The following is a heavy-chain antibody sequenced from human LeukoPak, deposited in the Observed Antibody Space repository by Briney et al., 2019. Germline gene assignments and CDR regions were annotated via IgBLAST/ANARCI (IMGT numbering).Heavy chain of an antibody. J-gene: IGHJ4*02. Sequence: ESLKISCKGSGYSFTSYWIGCVRQMPGKGLEWMGTIYPGDSDTRYSPAFQGQVTISADKSISTAYLQWSSLKASDTATYYCTRLAWYDFDYWGQGTLVTVSS. D-gene: IGHD6-13*01. CDR2: IYPGDSDT. CDR1: GYSFTSYW. V-gene: IGHV5-51*01. CDR3: TRLAWYDFDY.